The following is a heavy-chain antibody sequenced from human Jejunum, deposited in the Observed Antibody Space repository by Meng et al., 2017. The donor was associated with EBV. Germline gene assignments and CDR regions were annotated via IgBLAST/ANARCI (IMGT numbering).Heavy chain of an antibody. CDR2: ISSDGRSI. V-gene: IGHV3-74*01. CDR3: ATGQGDSRYYFDS. Sequence: VGSGGGLVQPGASLRLSYAASGFTLSTYWMHWVRQAPGKGLVWVSRISSDGRSITYADSVKGRFTISRDNAKNTLYLQMNSLRVEDTAVYYCATGQGDSRYYFDSWSQGTLVTVSS. J-gene: IGHJ4*02. CDR1: GFTLSTYW. D-gene: IGHD3-10*01.